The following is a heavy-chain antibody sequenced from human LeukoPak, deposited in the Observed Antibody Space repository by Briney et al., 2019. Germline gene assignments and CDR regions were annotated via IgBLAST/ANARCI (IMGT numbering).Heavy chain of an antibody. V-gene: IGHV4-39*07. CDR1: GGSISSSSYY. D-gene: IGHD4-17*01. Sequence: SETPSLTCAVSGGSISSSSYYWGWIRQPPGKGLEWIGSIYYSGSTYYNPSLKSRVTISVDTSKNQFSLKLSSVTTADTAVYYCARDGTTAIWGSGGAFDIWGQGTMVTVSS. J-gene: IGHJ3*02. CDR3: ARDGTTAIWGSGGAFDI. CDR2: IYYSGST.